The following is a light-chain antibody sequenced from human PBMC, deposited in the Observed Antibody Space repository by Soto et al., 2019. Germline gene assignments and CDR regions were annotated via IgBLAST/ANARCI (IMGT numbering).Light chain of an antibody. CDR2: DAS. J-gene: IGKJ4*01. V-gene: IGKV1-5*01. Sequence: DIQMTQSPATLSASVGDRVTITCRAIQSVRSWLAWYQQKPGTAPKLLIFDASRLESGVPSRFSGSASGTEFTLNISSLQPDDVATYYCQQYDNYPLTFGGGTKVEIK. CDR1: QSVRSW. CDR3: QQYDNYPLT.